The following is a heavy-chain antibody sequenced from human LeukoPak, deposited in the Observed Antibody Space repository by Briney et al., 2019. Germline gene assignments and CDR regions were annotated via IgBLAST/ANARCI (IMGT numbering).Heavy chain of an antibody. CDR2: ISYDGSNK. D-gene: IGHD3-10*01. V-gene: IGHV3-30*07. CDR1: GFTFSSYA. J-gene: IGHJ6*02. CDR3: AKPLGAMVRGHEDFYYYYGMDV. Sequence: GRSLRLSCAASGFTFSSYAMHWVRQAPGKGLEWVAVISYDGSNKYYADSVKGRFTISKDNSKNTLYLQMNSLRAEDTAVYYCAKPLGAMVRGHEDFYYYYGMDVWGQGTTVTVSS.